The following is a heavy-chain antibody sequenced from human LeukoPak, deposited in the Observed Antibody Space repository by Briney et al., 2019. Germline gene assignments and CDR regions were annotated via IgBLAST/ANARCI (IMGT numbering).Heavy chain of an antibody. J-gene: IGHJ4*02. V-gene: IGHV4-34*01. CDR1: XGSFSGYY. CDR3: ARGPQYSSSWYGY. D-gene: IGHD6-13*01. CDR2: INHSGST. Sequence: SETLSLTCAVYXGSFSGYYWSWIRQPPGKGLEWIGEINHSGSTNYNPSLKSRVTISVDTSKNQFSLKLSSVTAADTAVYYCARGPQYSSSWYGYWGQGTLVTVSS.